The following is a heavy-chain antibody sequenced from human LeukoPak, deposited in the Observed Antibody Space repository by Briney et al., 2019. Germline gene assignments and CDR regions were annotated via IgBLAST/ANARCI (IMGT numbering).Heavy chain of an antibody. CDR2: ISYDGSNK. CDR3: ARPRYCSSTSCESSYYYYGMDV. Sequence: GGSLRLSCAASGFTFSSYAMPWVRQAPGKGLEWVAVISYDGSNKYYADSVKGRFTISRDNSKNTLYLQMNSLRAEDTAVYYCARPRYCSSTSCESSYYYYGMDVWGQGTTVTVSS. CDR1: GFTFSSYA. D-gene: IGHD2-2*01. J-gene: IGHJ6*02. V-gene: IGHV3-30-3*01.